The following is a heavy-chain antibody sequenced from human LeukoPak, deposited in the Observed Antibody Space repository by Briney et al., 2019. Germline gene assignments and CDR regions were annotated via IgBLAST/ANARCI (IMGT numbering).Heavy chain of an antibody. J-gene: IGHJ6*02. Sequence: GGSLRLSCAASGFTVSSNYMSWVRQAPGKGLEWVSVIYSGGSTYYADSVKGRFTIFRDNSKNTLYLQMNSLRAEDTAVYYCARDLIVVVPAASYYYGMDVWGQGTTVTVSS. CDR3: ARDLIVVVPAASYYYGMDV. V-gene: IGHV3-53*01. CDR1: GFTVSSNY. CDR2: IYSGGST. D-gene: IGHD2-2*01.